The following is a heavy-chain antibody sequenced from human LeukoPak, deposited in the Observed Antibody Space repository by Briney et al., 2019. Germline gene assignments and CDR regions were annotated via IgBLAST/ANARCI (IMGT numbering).Heavy chain of an antibody. Sequence: SETLSLTCTVSGGSISSYYWSWIRQPPGKGLEWIGYIYYSGGTKYNPSLKSRVTMSVDTSKNQISLNLSSVTAADTAVYYCARRGWNYDNWGQGTLVTVSS. CDR3: ARRGWNYDN. V-gene: IGHV4-59*08. CDR2: IYYSGGT. CDR1: GGSISSYY. J-gene: IGHJ4*02. D-gene: IGHD1-1*01.